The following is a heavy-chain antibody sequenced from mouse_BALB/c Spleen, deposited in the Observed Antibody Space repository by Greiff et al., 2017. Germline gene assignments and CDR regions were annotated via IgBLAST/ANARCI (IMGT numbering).Heavy chain of an antibody. D-gene: IGHD1-1*01. CDR3: ARRDSFGSSFYAMDY. CDR1: GYSFTGYF. J-gene: IGHJ4*01. Sequence: VQLKQSGPELVKPGALVKISCKASGYSFTGYFMNWVMQSHGKSLEWIGRINPYNGDTFYNQKFKGKATLTVDKSSSTAHMELRSLASEDSAVYYCARRDSFGSSFYAMDYWGQGTSVTVSS. V-gene: IGHV1-20*02. CDR2: INPYNGDT.